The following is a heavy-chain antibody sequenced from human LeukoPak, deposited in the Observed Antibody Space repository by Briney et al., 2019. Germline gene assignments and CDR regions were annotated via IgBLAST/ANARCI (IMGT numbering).Heavy chain of an antibody. CDR3: ARDLRAVAAGGRFGFDH. V-gene: IGHV4-39*07. Sequence: SETLSLTCTVSGGSISTGSYYWGWIRQPPGKGLEWIGSIYYSGSTYYNPSLKSRLTISLDTSKNQFSLKLSSATAADTAVYYCARDLRAVAAGGRFGFDHWGQGTLVTVSS. CDR1: GGSISTGSYY. J-gene: IGHJ4*02. CDR2: IYYSGST. D-gene: IGHD6-19*01.